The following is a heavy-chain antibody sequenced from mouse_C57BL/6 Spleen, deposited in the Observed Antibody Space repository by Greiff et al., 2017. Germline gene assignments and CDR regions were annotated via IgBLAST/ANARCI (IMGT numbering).Heavy chain of an antibody. CDR1: GYTFTSYW. CDR3: ARNGGGSDWYFDV. V-gene: IGHV1-64*01. D-gene: IGHD1-1*02. Sequence: QVQLQQPGAELVKPGASVKLSCKASGYTFTSYWMHWVKQRPGQGLEWIGMIHPNSGSTNYNEKFKSKATLTVDKSSSTAYMQLSSLTSEDSAVYYGARNGGGSDWYFDVWGTGTTVTVSS. CDR2: IHPNSGST. J-gene: IGHJ1*03.